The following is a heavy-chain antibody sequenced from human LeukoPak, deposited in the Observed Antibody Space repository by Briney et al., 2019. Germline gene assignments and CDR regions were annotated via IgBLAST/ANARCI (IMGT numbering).Heavy chain of an antibody. CDR3: ARAVAGTGYFDY. CDR2: IIPILGIA. D-gene: IGHD6-19*01. Sequence: GASVKVSCKASGGTFSSYTISWVRQAPGQGLEWMGRIIPILGIANYAQKFQGRVTITADKSTSTAYMELSSLRSEDTAVYYCARAVAGTGYFDYWGQGTPVTVSS. J-gene: IGHJ4*02. V-gene: IGHV1-69*02. CDR1: GGTFSSYT.